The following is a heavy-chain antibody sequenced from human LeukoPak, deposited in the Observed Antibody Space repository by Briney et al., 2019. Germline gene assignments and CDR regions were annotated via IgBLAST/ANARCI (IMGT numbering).Heavy chain of an antibody. CDR2: IYYSGST. J-gene: IGHJ6*02. Sequence: PSQTLSLTCTVSGGSFSSGGYYWNWIRQRPGKGLEWIGYIYYSGSTYYNPSLKSRITISRDTSKNQFSLRLNSVTAADTAVYYCARAFGSGSSCLTSSYGMDFWGQGTTVTVS. CDR1: GGSFSSGGYY. D-gene: IGHD3-10*01. V-gene: IGHV4-31*03. CDR3: ARAFGSGSSCLTSSYGMDF.